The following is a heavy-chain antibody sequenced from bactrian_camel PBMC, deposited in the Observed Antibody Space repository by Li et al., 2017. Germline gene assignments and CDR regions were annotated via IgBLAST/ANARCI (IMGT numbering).Heavy chain of an antibody. CDR1: GLPLPYSSYC. V-gene: IGHV3S40*01. CDR3: AAESRRCWLDHKYNY. J-gene: IGHJ4*01. D-gene: IGHD1*01. CDR2: IAFRDGTT. Sequence: VQLVESGGGSVQPGGSLRLSCAASGLPLPYSSYCMGWYRQAPGKEREGVAAIAFRDGTTRYADSVKGRFTISRDNSQNTVYLEMNTLRPEDTAMYYCAAESRRCWLDHKYNYWGQGTQVTVS.